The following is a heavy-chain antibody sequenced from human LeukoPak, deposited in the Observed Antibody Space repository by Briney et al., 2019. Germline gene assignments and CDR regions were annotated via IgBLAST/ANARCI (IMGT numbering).Heavy chain of an antibody. J-gene: IGHJ4*02. D-gene: IGHD3-10*01. V-gene: IGHV1-3*01. CDR3: ARDLDFYGSGSYVY. Sequence: GASVKVSCKASGYTFTSYAMHWVRQAPGQRLEWXXXXNAGNGNTKYSQKFQGRVTITRDTSASTAYMELSSLRSEDTAVYYCARDLDFYGSGSYVYWGQGTLVTVSS. CDR1: GYTFTSYA. CDR2: XNAGNGNT.